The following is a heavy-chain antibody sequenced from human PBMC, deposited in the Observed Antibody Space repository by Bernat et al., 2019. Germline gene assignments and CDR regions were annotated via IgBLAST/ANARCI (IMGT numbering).Heavy chain of an antibody. V-gene: IGHV3-30*18. D-gene: IGHD3-22*01. Sequence: QVQLVESGGGVVQPGRSLRLSCAASGFTFSSYGMHWVRQAPGKGLEWVAVISYDGSNKYYADSVKGRFTISRDNSKNTLYLQMNSLRAEDTAVYYCAKDISSSEYYDRGSDSYDYWGQGTLVTVSS. CDR1: GFTFSSYG. CDR2: ISYDGSNK. J-gene: IGHJ4*02. CDR3: AKDISSSEYYDRGSDSYDY.